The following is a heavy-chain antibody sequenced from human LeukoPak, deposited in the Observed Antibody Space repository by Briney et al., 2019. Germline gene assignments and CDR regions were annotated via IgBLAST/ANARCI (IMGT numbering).Heavy chain of an antibody. CDR1: GFTFSSYG. CDR3: AKVGLPVTTILDYFDY. D-gene: IGHD4-11*01. V-gene: IGHV3-30*18. J-gene: IGHJ4*02. CDR2: ISYGSNK. Sequence: GGSLRLSCAASGFTFSSYGMHWVRQAPGKGLEWVAVISYGSNKYYADSVKGRFTISRDNSKNTLYLQMNSLRTEDTAVYYCAKVGLPVTTILDYFDYWGQGTLVTVSS.